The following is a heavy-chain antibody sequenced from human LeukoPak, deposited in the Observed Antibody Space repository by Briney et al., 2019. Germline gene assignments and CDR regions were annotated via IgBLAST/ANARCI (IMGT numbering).Heavy chain of an antibody. D-gene: IGHD3-10*01. J-gene: IGHJ6*03. CDR1: GYTFTGYY. Sequence: ASLKVSCKASGYTFTGYYMHWVRQAPGQGLEWMGWINPNSGGTNYAQKFQGRVTMTRDTSISTAYMELSRLRSDDTAVYYCARAGDRDYYYYMDVWGKGTTVTVSS. CDR2: INPNSGGT. CDR3: ARAGDRDYYYYMDV. V-gene: IGHV1-2*02.